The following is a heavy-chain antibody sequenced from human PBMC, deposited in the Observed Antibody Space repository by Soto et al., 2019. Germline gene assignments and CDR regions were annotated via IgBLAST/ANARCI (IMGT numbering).Heavy chain of an antibody. CDR3: ASAAAAGLDY. V-gene: IGHV3-48*01. CDR2: ISSSSSTI. CDR1: GFTFSSYS. Sequence: EVQLVESGGGLVQPGGSLRLSCAASGFTFSSYSMNWVRQAPGKGLEWVSYISSSSSTIYYADSVKGRFTISRDNAKNSLYLQMNSLRAEDTAVYYCASAAAAGLDYWGQGTLVTVSS. J-gene: IGHJ4*02. D-gene: IGHD6-13*01.